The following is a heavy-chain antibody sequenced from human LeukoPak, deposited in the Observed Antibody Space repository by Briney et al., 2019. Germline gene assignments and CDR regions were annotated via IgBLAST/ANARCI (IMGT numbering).Heavy chain of an antibody. V-gene: IGHV3-30*18. J-gene: IGHJ3*02. CDR2: ISYDGSNK. Sequence: PGGSLRLSCAASGFTFSSYGMSWVRQAPGKGLEWVAVISYDGSNKYYADSVKGRFTISRDNSKNTLYLQMNSLRAEDTAVYYCAKDKYSGYAGGAFDIWGQGTMVTVSS. CDR1: GFTFSSYG. CDR3: AKDKYSGYAGGAFDI. D-gene: IGHD5-12*01.